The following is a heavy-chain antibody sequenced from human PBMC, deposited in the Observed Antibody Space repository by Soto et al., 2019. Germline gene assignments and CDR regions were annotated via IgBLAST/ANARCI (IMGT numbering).Heavy chain of an antibody. J-gene: IGHJ4*02. Sequence: SETLSLTCTVSGGSVSSGSYYWSWIRQPPGKGLEWIGYIYYSGSTNYNPSLKSRVTISVDTSKNQFSLKLSSVTAADTAVYYCARAQRIFYDFYPFDYWGQGTLVTVSS. CDR1: GGSVSSGSYY. CDR2: IYYSGST. D-gene: IGHD3-3*01. V-gene: IGHV4-61*01. CDR3: ARAQRIFYDFYPFDY.